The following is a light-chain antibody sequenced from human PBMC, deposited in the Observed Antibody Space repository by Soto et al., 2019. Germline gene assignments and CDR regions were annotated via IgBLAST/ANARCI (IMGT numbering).Light chain of an antibody. CDR1: KSVXXX. V-gene: IGKV3-15*01. Sequence: IKSVXXXVXXDXQKXXKXXRXXXXGASTRATGIQARLSGSGSGKEFTLNISSLHSEDFAVYYCKQYNNWHPITFGQGTRLEIK. CDR3: KQYNNWHPIT. CDR2: GAS. J-gene: IGKJ5*01.